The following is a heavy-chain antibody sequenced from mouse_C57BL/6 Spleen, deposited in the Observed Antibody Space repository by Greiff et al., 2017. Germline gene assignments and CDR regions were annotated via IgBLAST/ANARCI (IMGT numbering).Heavy chain of an antibody. Sequence: VQLQQSGAELAKPGASVKISCKASGYAFSSYWMNWVKQRPGKGLEWIGQIYPGDGDTNYNGKFKGKATLTADKSSSPAYMQRSSRTSEDSAVYFCARSRAGGCGSMDYWGQGTSVTVSS. CDR1: GYAFSSYW. CDR2: IYPGDGDT. D-gene: IGHD3-3*01. CDR3: ARSRAGGCGSMDY. V-gene: IGHV1-80*01. J-gene: IGHJ4*01.